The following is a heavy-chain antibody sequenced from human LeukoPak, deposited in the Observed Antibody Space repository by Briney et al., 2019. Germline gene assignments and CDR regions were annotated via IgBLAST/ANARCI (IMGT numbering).Heavy chain of an antibody. J-gene: IGHJ4*02. CDR2: IYHSGST. CDR3: ARHLGYYYGSGSYQFDY. V-gene: IGHV4-4*02. CDR1: GGSISSSNW. D-gene: IGHD3-10*01. Sequence: SGTLSLTCAVSGGSISSSNWWSWVRQPPGKGLEWIGEIYHSGSTNYNPSLKSRVTISVDTSKNQFSLKLSSVTAADTAVYYCARHLGYYYGSGSYQFDYWGQGTLVTISS.